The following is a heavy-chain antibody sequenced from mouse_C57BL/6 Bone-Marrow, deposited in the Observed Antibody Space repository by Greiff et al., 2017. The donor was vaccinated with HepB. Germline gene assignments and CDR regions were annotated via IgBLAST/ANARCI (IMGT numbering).Heavy chain of an antibody. Sequence: EVMLVESGGGLVQPGGSLKLSCAASGFTFSDYYMYWVRQTPEKRLEWVAYISNGGGSTYYPDTVQGRYTISRDKATNTLYLQMSRLKSEDTAMYYCARLELLPWFAYWGQGTLVTVSA. CDR1: GFTFSDYY. J-gene: IGHJ3*01. CDR2: ISNGGGST. D-gene: IGHD2-12*01. V-gene: IGHV5-12*01. CDR3: ARLELLPWFAY.